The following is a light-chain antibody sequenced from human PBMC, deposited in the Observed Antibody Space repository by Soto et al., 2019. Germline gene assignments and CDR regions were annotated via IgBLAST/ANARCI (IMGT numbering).Light chain of an antibody. Sequence: QAVVTQPPSASGTPGQRVTISCSGSSSNIGSNTVNWYQQLLGTAPKLLIYSNNQRPSGVPDRFSGSKSGTSASLAISGLQSEDEADYYCAAWDGSLNGYVFGTGTKVTVL. CDR1: SSNIGSNT. J-gene: IGLJ1*01. V-gene: IGLV1-44*01. CDR2: SNN. CDR3: AAWDGSLNGYV.